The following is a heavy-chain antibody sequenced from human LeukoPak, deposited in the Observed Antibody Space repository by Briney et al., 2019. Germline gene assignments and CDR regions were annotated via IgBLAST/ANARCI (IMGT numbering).Heavy chain of an antibody. D-gene: IGHD3-22*01. CDR1: GGSFSGYY. CDR2: IYYSGST. V-gene: IGHV4-34*01. Sequence: PSETLSLTCAVYGGSFSGYYWSWIRQPPGKGLVWIGSIYYSGSTYYNPSLKSRVTISVDTSKNQFSLKLSSVTAADTAVYYCARSRLYYYDSSGYYPFDYWGQGTLVTVSS. J-gene: IGHJ4*02. CDR3: ARSRLYYYDSSGYYPFDY.